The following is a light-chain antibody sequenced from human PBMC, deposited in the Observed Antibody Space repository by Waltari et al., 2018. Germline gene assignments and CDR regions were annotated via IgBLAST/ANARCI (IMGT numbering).Light chain of an antibody. CDR2: SNI. J-gene: IGLJ1*01. CDR3: AAWDDSLNGYV. CDR1: RSTIRRTT. Sequence: QPVLNQPPPASGTTGQRVPIPCSGIRSTIRRTTVSWYQQIPGTAPKLPIYSNIQRPSGVPDRFSGSKSGTSASRAISGLQSEDEADYYCAAWDDSLNGYVFGTGTKVTVL. V-gene: IGLV1-44*01.